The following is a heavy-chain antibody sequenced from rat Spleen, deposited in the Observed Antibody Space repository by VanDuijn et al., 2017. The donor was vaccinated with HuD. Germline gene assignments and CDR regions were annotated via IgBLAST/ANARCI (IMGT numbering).Heavy chain of an antibody. CDR1: GFTFSNYG. J-gene: IGHJ2*01. CDR3: TTDTFYDGTYYPGGFDY. V-gene: IGHV5-27*01. D-gene: IGHD1-12*02. Sequence: EVQLVESGGDLVQPGRSLKLSCEASGFTFSNYGMAWVRQAPTKGLEWVAYISTGGDNTYYRDSVKGRFTISRDNAKSTLYLQLDSLRSEDTATYYCTTDTFYDGTYYPGGFDYWGQGVMVTVSS. CDR2: ISTGGDNT.